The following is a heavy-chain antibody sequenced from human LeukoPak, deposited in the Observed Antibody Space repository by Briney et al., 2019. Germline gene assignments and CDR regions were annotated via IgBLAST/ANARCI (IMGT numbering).Heavy chain of an antibody. D-gene: IGHD4-11*01. CDR1: GFTVSTNF. J-gene: IGHJ4*02. Sequence: AGGSLRLSCAASGFTVSTNFLSWVRQAPGKGLEWVSIIYSDGTTYYADSVRGRFDISRDTFRNTVFLQMNSLRVEDTAVYYCARALTITTNFDCWGQGTLVTVSS. CDR3: ARALTITTNFDC. CDR2: IYSDGTT. V-gene: IGHV3-53*01.